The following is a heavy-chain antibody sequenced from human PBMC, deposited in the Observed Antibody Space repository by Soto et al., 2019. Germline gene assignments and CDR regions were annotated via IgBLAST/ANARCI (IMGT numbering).Heavy chain of an antibody. V-gene: IGHV1-69*13. CDR2: IIPIFGTA. J-gene: IGHJ6*02. CDR3: ARDPSIAVAGRGTDV. Sequence: SVKVSCKASGGTFSSYAISWVRQAPGQGLEWMGGIIPIFGTANYAQKFQGRVTITADESTGTAYMELSSLRSEDTAVYYCARDPSIAVAGRGTDVWGQGTTVTVSS. D-gene: IGHD6-19*01. CDR1: GGTFSSYA.